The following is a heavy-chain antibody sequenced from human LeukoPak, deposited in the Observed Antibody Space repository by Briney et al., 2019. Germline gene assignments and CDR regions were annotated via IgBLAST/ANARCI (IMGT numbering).Heavy chain of an antibody. J-gene: IGHJ3*02. CDR1: GGSVSGFY. D-gene: IGHD4-17*01. Sequence: PSETLSLTCTVSGGSVSGFYWSWIRQPPGKELEWIGYSHTSGSTGYNPSLESRVTISVDTSKNQFSLRVTSVTAADTAVYYCARHTRCGHYNPLDMWGQGTMVTVST. CDR2: SHTSGST. CDR3: ARHTRCGHYNPLDM. V-gene: IGHV4-4*09.